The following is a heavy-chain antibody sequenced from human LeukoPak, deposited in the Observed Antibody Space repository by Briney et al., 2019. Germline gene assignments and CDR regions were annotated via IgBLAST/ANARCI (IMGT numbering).Heavy chain of an antibody. Sequence: SETLSLTCTVSGGSISGTSFYWGWIRQPPGKGLEWIGSIYYSGSAYYNSSLKSRVTISVDTSKNQFSLKMNSVTAADTAVYYCARDPNSALWGQGTLVTVSS. CDR1: GGSISGTSFY. CDR3: ARDPNSAL. CDR2: IYYSGSA. D-gene: IGHD4-23*01. J-gene: IGHJ4*02. V-gene: IGHV4-39*02.